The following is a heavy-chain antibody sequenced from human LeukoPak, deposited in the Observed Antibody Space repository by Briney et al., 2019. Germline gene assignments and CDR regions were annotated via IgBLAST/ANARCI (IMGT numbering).Heavy chain of an antibody. J-gene: IGHJ5*02. CDR3: ARDWKYSSGLFDP. D-gene: IGHD6-19*01. CDR2: IYYSGST. Sequence: SETLSLTCTVSGGSISSYYWSWIRQPPGKGLEWIGYIYYSGSTNYNPSLKSRVTISVDTSKNQFSLKLSSVTAADMAVYYCARDWKYSSGLFDPWGQGTLVTVSS. V-gene: IGHV4-59*01. CDR1: GGSISSYY.